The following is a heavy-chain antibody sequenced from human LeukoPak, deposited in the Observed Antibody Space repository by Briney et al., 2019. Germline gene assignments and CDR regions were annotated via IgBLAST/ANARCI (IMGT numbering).Heavy chain of an antibody. J-gene: IGHJ4*02. D-gene: IGHD1-1*01. CDR1: GFTVSNNY. CDR3: ARDGTESYFDY. Sequence: GGSLRLSCAASGFTVSNNYMSWVRQAPGKGLEWVSVIYSDGSTYYADSVKGRFTISRDNSKNTLYLQMNSLRAEDTAVYYCARDGTESYFDYWGQGTLVTVSS. CDR2: IYSDGST. V-gene: IGHV3-53*01.